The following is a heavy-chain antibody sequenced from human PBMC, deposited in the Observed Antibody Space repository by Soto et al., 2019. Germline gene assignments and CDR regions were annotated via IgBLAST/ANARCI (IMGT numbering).Heavy chain of an antibody. D-gene: IGHD3-22*01. CDR3: AREDYYDSSGFSPY. Sequence: ASVKVSCKASGYTFTSYGISWVRQAPGQGLQWMGWISAYNGNTNYAQKLQGRVTMTTDTSTSTAYMELRSLRSDDTAVYHCAREDYYDSSGFSPYWGQGTLVTVSS. V-gene: IGHV1-18*01. CDR2: ISAYNGNT. J-gene: IGHJ4*02. CDR1: GYTFTSYG.